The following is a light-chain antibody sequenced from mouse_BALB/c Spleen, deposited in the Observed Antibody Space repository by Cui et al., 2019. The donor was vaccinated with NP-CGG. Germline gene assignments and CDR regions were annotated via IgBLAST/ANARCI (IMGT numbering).Light chain of an antibody. V-gene: IGLV1*01. CDR2: GTN. CDR1: TGAVTTSNY. J-gene: IGLJ1*01. Sequence: VWTQEPALTTSPGETVTLTCRSSTGAVTTSNYANWVQEKPDHLFTGLIGGTNNRVPGVPARFSGSLIGDKAALTITGAQTEDEAIYFCALWYSNHWVFGGGTKLTVL. CDR3: ALWYSNHWV.